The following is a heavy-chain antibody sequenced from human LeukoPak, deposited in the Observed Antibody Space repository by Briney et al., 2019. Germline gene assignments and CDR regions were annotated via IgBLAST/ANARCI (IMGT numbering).Heavy chain of an antibody. CDR2: INPSGGST. J-gene: IGHJ6*02. CDR1: GYTFTSYY. CDR3: ARAVYPSYGMDV. V-gene: IGHV1-46*01. D-gene: IGHD2-8*01. Sequence: ASVKVSCKASGYTFTSYYMHWVRQAPEQGLEWMGIINPSGGSTSYAQKFQGRVTMTRDTSTSTVYMELSSLRSEDTVVYYCARAVYPSYGMDVWGQGTTVTVSS.